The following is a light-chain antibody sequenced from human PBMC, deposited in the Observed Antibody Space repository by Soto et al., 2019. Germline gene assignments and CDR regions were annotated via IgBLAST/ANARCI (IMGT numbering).Light chain of an antibody. CDR2: DVS. J-gene: IGLJ2*01. CDR1: SSDIGGYDY. V-gene: IGLV2-14*01. CDR3: NSFTSSTTLV. Sequence: QSALTQPASMSGSPGQSITISCTGTSSDIGGYDYVSWYQQHPGKAPKLIIYDVSNRPSGVSNRFSGSKSGNTASLTISGLQAEDEADYYCNSFTSSTTLVFGGGTKVTVL.